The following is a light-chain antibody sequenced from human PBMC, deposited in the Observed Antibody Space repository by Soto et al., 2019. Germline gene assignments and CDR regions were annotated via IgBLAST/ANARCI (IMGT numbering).Light chain of an antibody. Sequence: QAVVTQPPSASGTPGQRVTISCSGSSSHIGSNYVYWYQQLPGTAPKLLIYRNNQRPSGVPDRFSGSKSGTSASLAISGLRSEDEADYDCAAWDDSLSGWVFGGGTKLTVL. CDR3: AAWDDSLSGWV. J-gene: IGLJ3*02. CDR1: SSHIGSNY. CDR2: RNN. V-gene: IGLV1-47*01.